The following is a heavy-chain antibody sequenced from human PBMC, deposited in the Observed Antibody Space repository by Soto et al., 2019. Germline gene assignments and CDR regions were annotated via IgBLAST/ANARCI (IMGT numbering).Heavy chain of an antibody. CDR3: AREMQSVGPRANDAFDV. CDR1: GFTFSDNL. J-gene: IGHJ3*01. Sequence: QVQLVQSGAELKKPGASVNISCTASGFTFSDNLINWVRQVPGQGLEWMGRLNPDTGNTRYTETFQDRVTISRHPAASIAYLELSGLENEDTALYFCAREMQSVGPRANDAFDVWGQGTMITVSS. V-gene: IGHV1-3*01. CDR2: LNPDTGNT.